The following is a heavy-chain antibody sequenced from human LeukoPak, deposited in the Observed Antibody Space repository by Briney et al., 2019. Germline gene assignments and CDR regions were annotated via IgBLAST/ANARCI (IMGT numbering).Heavy chain of an antibody. CDR2: IRYDGSNK. Sequence: GGSLRLSCAASGFTFSSYGMLWVRQAPGKGLEWVAFIRYDGSNKYYADSVKGRFTISRDNSENTLYLQMNSLRAEDTAVYYCAEDRPVYYDGSGYFDYWGQGTLVTVSS. CDR3: AEDRPVYYDGSGYFDY. D-gene: IGHD3-10*01. J-gene: IGHJ4*02. CDR1: GFTFSSYG. V-gene: IGHV3-30*02.